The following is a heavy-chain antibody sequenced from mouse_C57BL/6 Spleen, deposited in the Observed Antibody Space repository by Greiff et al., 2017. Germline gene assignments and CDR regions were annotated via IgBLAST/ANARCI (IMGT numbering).Heavy chain of an antibody. CDR2: IYPSDSST. V-gene: IGHV1-69*01. CDR3: ARYDYYGSSYCSMDD. CDR1: GYTFTSYW. Sequence: QVQLQQPGAELVMPGASVKLSCKASGYTFTSYWMHWVKQRPGQGLEWIGEIYPSDSSTNYDHKFKSKSILTVDKSSSADYMQISNLTSEDSTVYYCARYDYYGSSYCSMDDWGQGTSGTVSS. J-gene: IGHJ4*01. D-gene: IGHD1-1*01.